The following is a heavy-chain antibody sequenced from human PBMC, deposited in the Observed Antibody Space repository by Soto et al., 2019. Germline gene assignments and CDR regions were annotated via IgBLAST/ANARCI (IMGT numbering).Heavy chain of an antibody. CDR2: ISAYNGNT. CDR3: ARGCSGGSCYASGFDP. J-gene: IGHJ5*02. Sequence: GASVKVSCKASGYTFTRYGISWVRQAPEQGLEWMGWISAYNGNTNYAQKLQGRVTMTTDTSTSTAYMELRSLRSDDTAVYYCARGCSGGSCYASGFDPWGQGTLVTVFS. CDR1: GYTFTRYG. V-gene: IGHV1-18*01. D-gene: IGHD2-15*01.